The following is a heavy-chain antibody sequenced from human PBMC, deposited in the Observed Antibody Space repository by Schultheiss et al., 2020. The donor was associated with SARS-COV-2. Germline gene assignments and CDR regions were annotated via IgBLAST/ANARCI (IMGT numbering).Heavy chain of an antibody. D-gene: IGHD3-3*01. V-gene: IGHV3-15*01. CDR1: GFTFSSYS. CDR2: IKSKTDGGTK. Sequence: GGSLRLSCAASGFTFSSYSMNWVRQAPGKGLEWVGRIKSKTDGGTKDYAAPVKGRFTISRDDSKNTLYLQMNSLKTEDTAVYYCTKEFTIFGVVIPRGWFDPWGQGTLVTVSS. CDR3: TKEFTIFGVVIPRGWFDP. J-gene: IGHJ5*02.